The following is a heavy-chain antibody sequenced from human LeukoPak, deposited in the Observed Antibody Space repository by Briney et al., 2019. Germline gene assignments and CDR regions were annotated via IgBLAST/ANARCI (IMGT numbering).Heavy chain of an antibody. D-gene: IGHD1-7*01. CDR2: ISSSSSDI. CDR3: ARDRTITGTIIDY. Sequence: GGSLRLSCAASRFTFSSYTMNWVRQAPGKGLEWVSSISSSSSDIYYADSVKGRFTISRDNAKNSLFLQMNSLGAEDTAVYYCARDRTITGTIIDYWGQATLVTVSS. CDR1: RFTFSSYT. J-gene: IGHJ4*02. V-gene: IGHV3-21*01.